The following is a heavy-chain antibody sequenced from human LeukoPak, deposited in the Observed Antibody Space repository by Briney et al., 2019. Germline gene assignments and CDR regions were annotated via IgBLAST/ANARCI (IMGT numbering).Heavy chain of an antibody. CDR2: ISGSGGST. V-gene: IGHV3-23*01. Sequence: PGGSLRLSCAASGFTFSTYNMNWVRQAPGKGLEWVSGISGSGGSTYYADSVKGRLTISRDNSKNTLYLQMNSLRAEDTAVYYCAKGGITIFGEADYWGQGTLVTVSS. D-gene: IGHD3-3*01. CDR3: AKGGITIFGEADY. CDR1: GFTFSTYN. J-gene: IGHJ4*02.